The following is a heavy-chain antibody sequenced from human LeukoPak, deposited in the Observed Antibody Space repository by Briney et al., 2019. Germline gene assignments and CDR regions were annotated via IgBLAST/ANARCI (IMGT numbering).Heavy chain of an antibody. Sequence: HTGGSLRLSCAASGFTFSSYAMSWVRQAPGKGLEWVSAISGSGGSTYYADSVKGRFTISRDNSKNTLYLQMNSLRAEDTAVYYCAKDPVLWSGYSKAFDYWGHGTLVTVSS. J-gene: IGHJ4*01. CDR2: ISGSGGST. V-gene: IGHV3-23*01. CDR3: AKDPVLWSGYSKAFDY. CDR1: GFTFSSYA. D-gene: IGHD3-3*01.